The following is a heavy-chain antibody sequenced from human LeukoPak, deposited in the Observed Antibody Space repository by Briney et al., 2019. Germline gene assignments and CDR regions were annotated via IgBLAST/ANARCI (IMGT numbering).Heavy chain of an antibody. CDR1: GFTSGVYA. D-gene: IGHD3-22*01. V-gene: IGHV3-23*01. CDR2: ISGSGGST. Sequence: GGSLRLSCVASGFTSGVYAMSWVRQAPGKGLEWVSAISGSGGSTYYADSVKGRFTISRDNSKNTLYLQMNSLRAEDTAVYYCAKDAYYYDSSGYSDYWGQGTLVTVSS. CDR3: AKDAYYYDSSGYSDY. J-gene: IGHJ4*02.